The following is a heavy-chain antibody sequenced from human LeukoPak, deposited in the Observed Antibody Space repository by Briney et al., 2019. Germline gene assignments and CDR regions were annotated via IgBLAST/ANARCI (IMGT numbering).Heavy chain of an antibody. D-gene: IGHD6-19*01. J-gene: IGHJ4*02. CDR2: IWYDGSNK. CDR3: ARGRGWIAVAGYFDY. V-gene: IGHV3-33*01. Sequence: GGSLRLYCAASGFTFSSYGMHWVRQATGKGLEWGAVIWYDGSNKYYADSVKGRFTISRDNSKNTLYLQMNRLRAEDTAVYYCARGRGWIAVAGYFDYWGQGTLVTVSS. CDR1: GFTFSSYG.